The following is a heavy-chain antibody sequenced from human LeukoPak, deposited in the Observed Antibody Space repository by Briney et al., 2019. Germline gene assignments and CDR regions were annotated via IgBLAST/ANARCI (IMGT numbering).Heavy chain of an antibody. J-gene: IGHJ4*02. CDR1: GGSISSSSYY. V-gene: IGHV4-39*07. CDR2: IYYSGST. D-gene: IGHD2-15*01. CDR3: ARGPGYCSGGSCYVALSFDY. Sequence: SETLSLTCTVSGGSISSSSYYWGWIRQPPGKGLEWIGSIYYSGSTYYNPSLKSRVTISVDTSKNQFSLKLSSVTAADTAVYYCARGPGYCSGGSCYVALSFDYWGQGTLVTVSS.